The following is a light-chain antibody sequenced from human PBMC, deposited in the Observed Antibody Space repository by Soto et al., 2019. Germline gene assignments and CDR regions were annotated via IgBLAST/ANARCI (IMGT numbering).Light chain of an antibody. CDR3: QQRSYPIT. Sequence: EIVLTQSPGTLSLSPGERATLSCRASESVRSTNLAWHQHKPGQAPRLLIYGASSRATGIPDRFSASGSGTDFTLTISRLEPEDFAVYYCQQRSYPITFGQGTRLEIK. J-gene: IGKJ5*01. CDR2: GAS. V-gene: IGKV3-20*01. CDR1: ESVRSTN.